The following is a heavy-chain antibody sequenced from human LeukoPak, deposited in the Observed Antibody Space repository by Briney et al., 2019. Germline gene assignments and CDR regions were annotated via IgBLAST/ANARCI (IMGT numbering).Heavy chain of an antibody. V-gene: IGHV4-31*03. CDR1: GGSITSGGYY. D-gene: IGHD4-17*01. Sequence: PSEALSLTCTVSGGSITSGGYYWHWIRQSPGEGLEWIGFLSYSGRTNYNPSLKSRLSMSVDTSKNQFSMRLNSVTAADTAVYYCARKNDYGASYYIDIWGKGTAVTVSS. CDR2: LSYSGRT. CDR3: ARKNDYGASYYIDI. J-gene: IGHJ6*03.